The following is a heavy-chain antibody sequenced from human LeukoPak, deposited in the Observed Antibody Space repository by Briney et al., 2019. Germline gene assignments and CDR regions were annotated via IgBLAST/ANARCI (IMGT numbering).Heavy chain of an antibody. CDR3: ARAKYYDILTGPNDMDV. V-gene: IGHV1-8*03. CDR2: MNPNRGNT. D-gene: IGHD3-9*01. J-gene: IGHJ6*03. Sequence: ASVKVSCKASGYTFTSYDINWVRQATGQGLEWMEWMNPNRGNTGYAQKFQGRVTITRNTSISTAYMELSSLRSEDTAVYYCARAKYYDILTGPNDMDVWGKGTTVTVSS. CDR1: GYTFTSYD.